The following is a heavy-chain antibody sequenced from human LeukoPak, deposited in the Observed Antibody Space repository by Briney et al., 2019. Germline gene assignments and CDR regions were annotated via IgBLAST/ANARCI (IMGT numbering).Heavy chain of an antibody. Sequence: GGSLRLSCAASGFTFSSYSMNWVRQAPGKGLEWVSSISSSSSYIYYADSVKGRFTISRDNDKNSLYLQMNSLRAEDTAVYYCARDGEGAHFDYWGQGTLVTVSS. CDR1: GFTFSSYS. CDR2: ISSSSSYI. CDR3: ARDGEGAHFDY. V-gene: IGHV3-21*01. J-gene: IGHJ4*02. D-gene: IGHD3-10*01.